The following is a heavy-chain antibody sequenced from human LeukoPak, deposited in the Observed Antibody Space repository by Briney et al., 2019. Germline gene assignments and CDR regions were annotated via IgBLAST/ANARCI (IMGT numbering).Heavy chain of an antibody. D-gene: IGHD1-7*01. CDR2: INHSGST. Sequence: SQTLSLTCTVSGGSISSGDYYWSWIRQPPGKGLEWIGEINHSGSTNYNPSLKSRVTISVDTSKNQFSLKLSSVTAADTAVYYCARDPNTGTTDYWGQGTLVTVSS. V-gene: IGHV4-30-4*08. CDR1: GGSISSGDYY. CDR3: ARDPNTGTTDY. J-gene: IGHJ4*02.